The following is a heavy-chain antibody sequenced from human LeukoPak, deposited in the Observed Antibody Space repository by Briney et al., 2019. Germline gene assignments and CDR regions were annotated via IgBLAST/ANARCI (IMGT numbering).Heavy chain of an antibody. CDR2: IHTTGTI. Sequence: PRGSLRLSCVDPGFSASTYFIGWGRQTPGKGLHYVSIIHTTGTIYYTDFMKGRFTISRDNLKNTLCLQMNSLRAEDTAVYYCTRGRGSDWGQGTLVTVSS. CDR3: TRGRGSD. J-gene: IGHJ4*02. V-gene: IGHV3-53*01. D-gene: IGHD2-15*01. CDR1: GFSASTYF.